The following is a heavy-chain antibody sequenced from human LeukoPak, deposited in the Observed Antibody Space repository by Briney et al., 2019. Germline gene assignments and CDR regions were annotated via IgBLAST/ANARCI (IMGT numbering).Heavy chain of an antibody. Sequence: GGSLRLSCAASGFIFSSYGMHWVRQAPGKGLEWVALVWYDGSNKYYADSVKGRFTVSRDNSKNTLFLQMNSLRAEDTAVYYCARDGHQPLDYWGQGTLVTVSS. V-gene: IGHV3-33*01. CDR3: ARDGHQPLDY. J-gene: IGHJ4*02. CDR2: VWYDGSNK. CDR1: GFIFSSYG.